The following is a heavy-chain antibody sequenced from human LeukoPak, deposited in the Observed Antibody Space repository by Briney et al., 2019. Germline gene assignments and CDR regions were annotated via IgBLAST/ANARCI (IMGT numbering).Heavy chain of an antibody. D-gene: IGHD3-10*01. CDR2: IYHSGST. CDR1: GGSISSGGYY. Sequence: PSQTLSLTCTVSGGSISSGGYYWSWIRQPPGKGLEWIGYIYHSGSTYYNLSLKSRVTISVDRSKNQFSLKLSSVTAADTAVYYCARHPIIATSYYMDVWGKGTTVTVSS. V-gene: IGHV4-30-2*01. CDR3: ARHPIIATSYYMDV. J-gene: IGHJ6*03.